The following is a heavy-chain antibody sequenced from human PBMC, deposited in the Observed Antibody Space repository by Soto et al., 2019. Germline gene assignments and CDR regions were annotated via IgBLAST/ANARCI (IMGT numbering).Heavy chain of an antibody. CDR1: GGTFSSYA. V-gene: IGHV1-69*06. CDR2: IIPIFGTA. CDR3: ARYCSSTSCYSPYYYYGLDV. J-gene: IGHJ6*02. D-gene: IGHD2-2*02. Sequence: QVQLVQSGAEVKKPGSSVKVSCKASGGTFSSYAISWVRQAPGQGLEWMGGIIPIFGTANYAQKFQGRVTITADKSTSTAYMELSSLRSEDPAVYYCARYCSSTSCYSPYYYYGLDVWGQGTTVTVSS.